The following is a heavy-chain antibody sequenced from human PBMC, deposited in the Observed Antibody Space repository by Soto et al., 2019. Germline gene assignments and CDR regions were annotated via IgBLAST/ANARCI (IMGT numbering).Heavy chain of an antibody. Sequence: QVQLQESGPGLVKPSGTLSLTCAVSSGSISSSNWWSWVRPPPGKGLERIGEISNSGSTNYNPSLKSRVTISVDKAKNQFSRKLSSVSAADTAVYYCAREVGYGDYGVKWFDPWGQGTLVTVS. V-gene: IGHV4-4*02. J-gene: IGHJ5*02. CDR1: SGSISSSNW. CDR3: AREVGYGDYGVKWFDP. CDR2: ISNSGST. D-gene: IGHD4-17*01.